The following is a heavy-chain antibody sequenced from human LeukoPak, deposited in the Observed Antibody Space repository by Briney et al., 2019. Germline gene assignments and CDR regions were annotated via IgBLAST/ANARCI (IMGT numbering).Heavy chain of an antibody. Sequence: PGGSLRLSCAASGFTFSSYGMHWVRQAPGKGVEWVAVISYDGSNKYYANSVKGRFTISRDNSKNTLYLQMNSLRAEDTAVYYCAKEATLDYWGQGTLVTVSS. D-gene: IGHD1-26*01. J-gene: IGHJ4*02. CDR1: GFTFSSYG. CDR2: ISYDGSNK. V-gene: IGHV3-30*18. CDR3: AKEATLDY.